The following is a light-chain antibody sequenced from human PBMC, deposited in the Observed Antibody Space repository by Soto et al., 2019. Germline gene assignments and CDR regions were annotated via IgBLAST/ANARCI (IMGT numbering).Light chain of an antibody. J-gene: IGKJ1*01. CDR3: QQYAYWPET. CDR2: GAS. Sequence: EIVLTQSPGTLSLSPGERATLSCRASQSVSSNFLAWYQEKPGQAPRLLIYGASTRATSIPARFSGSGSGTEFTLAISSLQSEDFAVYYCQQYAYWPETFGQGTKVDIK. V-gene: IGKV3D-15*01. CDR1: QSVSSN.